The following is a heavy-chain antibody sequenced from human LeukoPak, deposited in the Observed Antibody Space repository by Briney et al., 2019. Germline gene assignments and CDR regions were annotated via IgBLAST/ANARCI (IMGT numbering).Heavy chain of an antibody. CDR2: INYSGST. Sequence: SETLSLTCTVPGGSISGSNYYWGWIRQPPGKGLVYIGSINYSGSTFYNPSLKSRVTISVDTSENQFSLKLNSVTAADTAVYYCARGSSDFWSGYAGCFDYWGQGTLVTVSS. CDR1: GGSISGSNYY. V-gene: IGHV4-39*01. D-gene: IGHD3-3*01. J-gene: IGHJ4*02. CDR3: ARGSSDFWSGYAGCFDY.